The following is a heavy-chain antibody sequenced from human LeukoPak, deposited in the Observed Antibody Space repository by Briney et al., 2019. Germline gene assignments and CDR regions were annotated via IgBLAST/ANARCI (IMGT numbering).Heavy chain of an antibody. CDR1: GGSISSSSYY. V-gene: IGHV4-39*07. D-gene: IGHD3-22*01. CDR2: GYYSGST. J-gene: IGHJ4*02. Sequence: SETLSLTCTISGGSISSSSYYWGWIRQPPGKGLEWIGSGYYSGSTYYNPSLRSRVTISVDTSKNQFSLKLSSVTAADTAVYYCTRDFGYYDSSGYHPYYFDYWGQGTLVTVSS. CDR3: TRDFGYYDSSGYHPYYFDY.